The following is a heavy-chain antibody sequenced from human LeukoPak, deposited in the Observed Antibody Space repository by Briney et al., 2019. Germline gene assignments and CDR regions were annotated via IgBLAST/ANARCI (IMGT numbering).Heavy chain of an antibody. J-gene: IGHJ4*02. Sequence: SSETLSLTCTVSGYSISSGHYWGWVRPPPGKGLEWIGSIYHSGNTYCNPSPKSRVTISVDTSKNQFSLNLSSVTAADTAVYYCARHGYIAVAGTVDYWGQGTLITVSS. CDR1: GYSISSGHY. CDR3: ARHGYIAVAGTVDY. D-gene: IGHD6-19*01. CDR2: IYHSGNT. V-gene: IGHV4-38-2*02.